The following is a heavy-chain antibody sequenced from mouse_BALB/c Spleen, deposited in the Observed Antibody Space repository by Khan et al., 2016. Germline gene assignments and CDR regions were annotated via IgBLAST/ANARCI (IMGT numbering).Heavy chain of an antibody. CDR1: GFTFSNYW. CDR3: TRPFAY. Sequence: EVKLEESGGGLVQPGGSMKLSCVASGFTFSNYWMNWVRQFPEKGLEWIAEIRLQSNNYATHYAESVKGRFTISRDDSKSSVYLQMNNLRPEDTGIYYCTRPFAYWGQGTLLTVSA. J-gene: IGHJ3*01. CDR2: IRLQSNNYAT. V-gene: IGHV6-6*02.